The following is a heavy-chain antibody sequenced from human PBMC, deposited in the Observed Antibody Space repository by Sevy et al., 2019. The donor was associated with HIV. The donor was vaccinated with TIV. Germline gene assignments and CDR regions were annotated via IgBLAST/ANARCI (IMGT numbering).Heavy chain of an antibody. D-gene: IGHD3-10*01. Sequence: ETLSLTCTVSGGSISSSSYYWGWIRQPPGKGLEWIGSIYYSGSTYYNPSLKSRVTISVDTSKNQFSLKLSSVTAADTAVYYCARLDGGRGVINTPPGWGQGTLVTVSS. V-gene: IGHV4-39*01. CDR2: IYYSGST. CDR3: ARLDGGRGVINTPPG. J-gene: IGHJ4*02. CDR1: GGSISSSSYY.